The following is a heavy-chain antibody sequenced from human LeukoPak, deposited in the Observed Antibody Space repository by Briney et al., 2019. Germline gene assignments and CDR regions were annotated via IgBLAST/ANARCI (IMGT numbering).Heavy chain of an antibody. CDR2: INPSGGST. Sequence: GASVKVSCKASGYTFTSYYMHWVRQAPGQGLEWMGIINPSGGSTSYAQKFQGRVTMTRDTSTSTVYMELSSLRSEDTAVYYCAREPYNWPYYYYGMDVWGQGTTVTVSS. CDR1: GYTFTSYY. CDR3: AREPYNWPYYYYGMDV. V-gene: IGHV1-46*01. J-gene: IGHJ6*02. D-gene: IGHD1-20*01.